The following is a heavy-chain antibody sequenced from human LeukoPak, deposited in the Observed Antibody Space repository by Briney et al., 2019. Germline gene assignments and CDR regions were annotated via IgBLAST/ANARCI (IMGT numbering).Heavy chain of an antibody. Sequence: PGGSLRLSCAASGFTFSSYWMSWVRQAPGKGLEWVANIKQDGSEKYYVDSVKGRFTISRDNAKNSLYLQMNSLRAEDTAVYYCARDALDIVVVPAAHYYYYYGMDVWGQGTTVTVSS. J-gene: IGHJ6*02. CDR2: IKQDGSEK. V-gene: IGHV3-7*01. CDR1: GFTFSSYW. D-gene: IGHD2-2*03. CDR3: ARDALDIVVVPAAHYYYYYGMDV.